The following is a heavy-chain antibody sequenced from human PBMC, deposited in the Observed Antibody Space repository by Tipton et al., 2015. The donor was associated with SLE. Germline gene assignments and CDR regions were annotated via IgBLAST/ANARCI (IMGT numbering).Heavy chain of an antibody. J-gene: IGHJ3*02. CDR2: ISYDGSNK. V-gene: IGHV3-30*03. CDR1: GFTFSNYG. CDR3: ASELGQWAFDI. D-gene: IGHD6-19*01. Sequence: SLRLSCEASGFTFSNYGMHWVRQAPGKGLEWVGVISYDGSNKHYADSVKGRFTISRDNSKNTLFLQMNSLRADDTAVYYCASELGQWAFDIWGQGTMVTVSS.